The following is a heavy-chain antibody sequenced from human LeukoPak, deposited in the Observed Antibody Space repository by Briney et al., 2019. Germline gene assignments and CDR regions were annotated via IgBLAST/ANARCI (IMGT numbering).Heavy chain of an antibody. D-gene: IGHD2-15*01. CDR2: ISGSSGST. CDR3: ARERGDIVAF. Sequence: GGSLRLSCAASGFIFSSYAMSWVRQAPGKGLEWVSIISGSSGSTYYTDSVKGRFTISRDNSKNTLYLQMNGLTAEDTAVYYCARERGDIVAFWGQGTTVTVSS. V-gene: IGHV3-23*01. CDR1: GFIFSSYA. J-gene: IGHJ6*02.